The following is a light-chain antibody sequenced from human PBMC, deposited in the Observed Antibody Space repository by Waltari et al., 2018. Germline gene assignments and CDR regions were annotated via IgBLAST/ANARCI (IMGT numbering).Light chain of an antibody. CDR3: QQYYTTPFT. J-gene: IGKJ3*01. Sequence: DIVMTQSPDSPAVSLGERATLNCQSSQSVLYHSNNKNHLAWYQQKPGQPPKLLIYWASTRESGVPDRFSGSGSGTDFTLTVSSLQAEDVAVYYCQQYYTTPFTFGPGTKVDI. V-gene: IGKV4-1*01. CDR1: QSVLYHSNNKNH. CDR2: WAS.